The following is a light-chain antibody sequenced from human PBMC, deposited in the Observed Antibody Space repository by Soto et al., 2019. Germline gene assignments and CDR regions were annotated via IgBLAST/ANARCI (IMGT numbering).Light chain of an antibody. CDR3: NSHTSSNTRV. CDR2: EVS. V-gene: IGLV2-14*01. CDR1: SSDVGGYNH. J-gene: IGLJ1*01. Sequence: QSVLNQPASVSGSPGQSITISCTGTSSDVGGYNHVSWYQHHPGKAPKLMIYEVSNRPSGVSNRFSGSKSGNTASLTISGLQADDEADYYCNSHTSSNTRVFGTGTKVTVL.